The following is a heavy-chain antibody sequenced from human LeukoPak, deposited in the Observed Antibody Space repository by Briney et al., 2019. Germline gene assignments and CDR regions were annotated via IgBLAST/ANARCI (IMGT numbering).Heavy chain of an antibody. V-gene: IGHV3-48*01. Sequence: GGSLRLSCAASKFTISNSSMNWVRQAPGKGLEWVSYISSGSETKYYADSVTGRFTISRYNAKNSLYLQMNSLRAEDTAVYYCARALFYYSGYYYRDWGQGTLVTVSS. D-gene: IGHD3-22*01. CDR2: ISSGSETK. J-gene: IGHJ4*02. CDR3: ARALFYYSGYYYRD. CDR1: KFTISNSS.